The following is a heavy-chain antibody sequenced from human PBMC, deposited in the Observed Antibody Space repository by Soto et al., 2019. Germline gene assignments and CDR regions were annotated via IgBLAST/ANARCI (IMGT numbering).Heavy chain of an antibody. D-gene: IGHD3-22*01. Sequence: GGSLRLSCAASGFTFSNAWMNWVRQAPGKGLEWVGRIKSKTDGGTTDYAAPVKGRFTISRDDSKNTLYLQMNSLKTEDTAVYYCTTPLGVVVITISDYYYGMDVWGQGTTVTVSS. J-gene: IGHJ6*02. CDR1: GFTFSNAW. V-gene: IGHV3-15*07. CDR2: IKSKTDGGTT. CDR3: TTPLGVVVITISDYYYGMDV.